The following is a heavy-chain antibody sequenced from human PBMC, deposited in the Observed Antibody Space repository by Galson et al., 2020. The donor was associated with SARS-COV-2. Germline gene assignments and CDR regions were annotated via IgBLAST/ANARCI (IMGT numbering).Heavy chain of an antibody. CDR2: ISFTGGRA. Sequence: GESLKISCAASGFTFSKYVMNWVRQAPGKGLEWVSAISFTGGRANYADSVKGRFTISRDDSKNTLYLQMSSLRVEDTAVYYCAKGPRIPGIGAEFDYWGQGTLVAVSS. D-gene: IGHD6-13*01. J-gene: IGHJ4*02. CDR3: AKGPRIPGIGAEFDY. CDR1: GFTFSKYV. V-gene: IGHV3-23*01.